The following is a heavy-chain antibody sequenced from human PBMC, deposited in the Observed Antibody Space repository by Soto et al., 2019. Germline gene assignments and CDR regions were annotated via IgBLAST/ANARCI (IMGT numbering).Heavy chain of an antibody. J-gene: IGHJ5*02. CDR3: AAHGSGTYYDPLYNWFDP. V-gene: IGHV2-5*02. CDR1: GFSLSTSGVG. CDR2: IYWGDDK. D-gene: IGHD3-10*01. Sequence: QITLQESGPTLVKPTQTLTLTCTFSGFSLSTSGVGVGWIRQPQGKALEWLALIYWGDDKRYSPSLKSRLSITKDTSKNHVVLTMTNMDPEDTATYFCAAHGSGTYYDPLYNWFDPWGPGTLVTVSS.